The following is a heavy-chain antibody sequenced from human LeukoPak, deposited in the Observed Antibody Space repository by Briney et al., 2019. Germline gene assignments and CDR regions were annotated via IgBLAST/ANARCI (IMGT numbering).Heavy chain of an antibody. CDR2: ISGSGGNT. CDR3: AKDGKTRNWNYFQAKPVY. D-gene: IGHD1-7*01. V-gene: IGHV3-23*01. CDR1: GGSISSYY. Sequence: QSSETLSLTCTVSGGSISSYYWSWVRQAPGKGLEWVSGISGSGGNTYYADSVKGRFTISRDNSKNTLYLQMNSLRAEDTAVYYCAKDGKTRNWNYFQAKPVYWGQGTLVTVSS. J-gene: IGHJ4*02.